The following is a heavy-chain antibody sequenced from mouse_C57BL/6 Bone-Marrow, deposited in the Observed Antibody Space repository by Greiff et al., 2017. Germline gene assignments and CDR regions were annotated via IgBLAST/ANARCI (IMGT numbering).Heavy chain of an antibody. CDR2: INSDGGST. CDR1: EYEFPSHD. D-gene: IGHD3-2*02. Sequence: EVKLVESGGGLVQPGESLKLSCESNEYEFPSHDMSWVRKTPEKRLELVAAINSDGGSTSYPDTMERRFIISRDNTKKTLYLQRSSLRSEDTALYYCARQLRLRAYFDYWGQGTTLTVSS. J-gene: IGHJ2*01. V-gene: IGHV5-2*03. CDR3: ARQLRLRAYFDY.